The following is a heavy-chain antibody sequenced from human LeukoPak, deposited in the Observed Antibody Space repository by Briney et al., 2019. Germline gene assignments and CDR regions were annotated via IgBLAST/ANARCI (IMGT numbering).Heavy chain of an antibody. D-gene: IGHD3-10*02. CDR2: ISSSGRTI. J-gene: IGHJ6*04. CDR3: AELGITMIGGV. CDR1: GFTFSSYE. Sequence: PGGSLRLSCAASGFTFSSYEMNWVRQAPGNGMEWASYISSSGRTIYYADSVEGRFTISRDNANNPLYLQMNSLRAEDTAVYYCAELGITMIGGVWGKGATVTICS. V-gene: IGHV3-48*03.